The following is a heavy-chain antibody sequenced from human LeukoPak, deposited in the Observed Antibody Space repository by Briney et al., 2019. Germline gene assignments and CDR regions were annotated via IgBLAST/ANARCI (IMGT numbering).Heavy chain of an antibody. CDR3: ARIPITIFGVVSYRNWFDP. Sequence: SETLSLTCTVSGGSISSSSYYWGWIRQPPEKGLEWIGSIYYSGSTYYNPSLKSRVTISVDTSKNQFSLKLSSVTAADTAVYYCARIPITIFGVVSYRNWFDPWGQGTLVTVSS. J-gene: IGHJ5*02. V-gene: IGHV4-39*01. CDR1: GGSISSSSYY. D-gene: IGHD3-3*01. CDR2: IYYSGST.